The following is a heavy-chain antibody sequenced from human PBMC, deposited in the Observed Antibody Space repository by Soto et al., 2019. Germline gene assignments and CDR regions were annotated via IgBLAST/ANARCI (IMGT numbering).Heavy chain of an antibody. V-gene: IGHV4-4*02. CDR3: ARDLTY. CDR1: RGAIRSPNW. J-gene: IGHJ4*02. Sequence: SETLSLTCTVTRGAIRSPNWWTWVRQTQGKRLEWIGEIYHTGNTNYNPSLRSRATKSVDMSKRKFSLNVTSVTAADTAIYYCARDLTYWGQGTLVTVSS. CDR2: IYHTGNT.